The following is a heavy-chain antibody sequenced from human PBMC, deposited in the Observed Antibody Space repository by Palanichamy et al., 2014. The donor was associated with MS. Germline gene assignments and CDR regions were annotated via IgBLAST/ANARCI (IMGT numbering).Heavy chain of an antibody. Sequence: VQLVQSGAEVKKPGASVKVSCKASGYTFINYDINWVRQATGQGLEWMGWVNPHSGNTGYAQKFQGRVTMTRNTSISTAYMELSSLRSEDTAVYYCARGVPYYDILTGYCDYWGQGTLVTVSS. J-gene: IGHJ4*02. CDR2: VNPHSGNT. D-gene: IGHD3-9*01. CDR1: GYTFINYD. CDR3: ARGVPYYDILTGYCDY. V-gene: IGHV1-8*01.